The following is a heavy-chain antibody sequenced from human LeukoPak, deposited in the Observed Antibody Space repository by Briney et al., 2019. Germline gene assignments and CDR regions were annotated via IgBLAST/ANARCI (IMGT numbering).Heavy chain of an antibody. CDR3: ARAQMATIALDY. CDR2: IYHNGST. Sequence: SETLSLTCAVSGGSISSGGYSWSWIRQPPGKGLEWIGYIYHNGSTYYNPSLKSRVTISVDRSKNQFSLKLSSVTAADTAVYYCARAQMATIALDYWGQGTLVTVSS. D-gene: IGHD5-24*01. CDR1: GGSISSGGYS. J-gene: IGHJ4*02. V-gene: IGHV4-30-2*01.